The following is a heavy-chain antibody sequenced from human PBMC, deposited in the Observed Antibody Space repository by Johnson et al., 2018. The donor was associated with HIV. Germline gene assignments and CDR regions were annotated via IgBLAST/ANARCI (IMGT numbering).Heavy chain of an antibody. V-gene: IGHV3-33*01. CDR2: MWYDGSNK. CDR3: ARDVMEDFWSGSFDAFDI. J-gene: IGHJ3*02. Sequence: QVHLVESGGGVVQPGRSLRLSCAASGFTFSTYGMHWVRQAPGKGLEWVAVMWYDGSNKYYADSVKGRFTISSDNSKNTLYLQMNSLRAEDTAVYYCARDVMEDFWSGSFDAFDIWGQGTMVTVSS. D-gene: IGHD3-3*01. CDR1: GFTFSTYG.